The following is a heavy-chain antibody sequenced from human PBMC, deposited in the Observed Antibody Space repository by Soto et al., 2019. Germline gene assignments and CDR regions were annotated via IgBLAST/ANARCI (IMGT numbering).Heavy chain of an antibody. CDR2: IYTGGST. CDR1: GFTVSNNY. Sequence: EVQLVESGGGLVQPGGSLRLSCAASGFTVSNNYIYWVRQAPGKGLEWVSIIYTGGSTYYADSVRGRFTISRDNSKNTVYLQMNSLRPEDTAVFYGAGGGSGYDPVDYWGQGTLVTVSS. CDR3: AGGGSGYDPVDY. J-gene: IGHJ4*02. D-gene: IGHD5-12*01. V-gene: IGHV3-66*01.